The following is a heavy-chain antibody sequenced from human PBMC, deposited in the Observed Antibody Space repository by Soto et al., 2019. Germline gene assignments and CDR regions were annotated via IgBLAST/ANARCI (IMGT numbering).Heavy chain of an antibody. V-gene: IGHV1-69*12. D-gene: IGHD2-21*02. CDR3: ARSATYCGGDCYSPLGY. Sequence: QVQLVQSGAEVKKPGSSVKVSCKASGGTFSSYAISWVRQAPGQGLEWMGGIIPIFGTANYAQKFQGRVTITADESTSTAYMELSCLRSEDTAVYYCARSATYCGGDCYSPLGYWGQGTLVTVSS. CDR2: IIPIFGTA. CDR1: GGTFSSYA. J-gene: IGHJ4*02.